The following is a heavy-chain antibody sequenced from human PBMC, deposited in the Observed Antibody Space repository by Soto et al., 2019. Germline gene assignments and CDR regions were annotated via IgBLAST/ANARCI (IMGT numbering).Heavy chain of an antibody. D-gene: IGHD6-13*01. J-gene: IGHJ4*02. V-gene: IGHV5-51*01. CDR3: ARTYSRSWYFAGDYFDY. CDR2: IYPGDSDT. CDR1: GYSFIDYW. Sequence: GESLKISCKGSGYSFIDYWIGWARQVPGRGLEWMGVIYPGDSDTRYSPSFQGHVTISADKSISTAYLQWSTLKASDTAMYYCARTYSRSWYFAGDYFDYWGQGTLVTVSS.